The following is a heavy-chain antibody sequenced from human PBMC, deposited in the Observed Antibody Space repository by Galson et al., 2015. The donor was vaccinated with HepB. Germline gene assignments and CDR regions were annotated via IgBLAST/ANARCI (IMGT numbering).Heavy chain of an antibody. CDR3: ARVMGTYYDSSGVDY. CDR2: INSDGSST. Sequence: SLRLSCAASGFTFSSYWMHWVRQAPGKGLVWVSRINSDGSSTSYADSVKGRFTISRDNAKNTLYLQMNSLRAEDTAVYYCARVMGTYYDSSGVDYWGQGTLVTVSS. V-gene: IGHV3-74*01. CDR1: GFTFSSYW. J-gene: IGHJ4*02. D-gene: IGHD3-22*01.